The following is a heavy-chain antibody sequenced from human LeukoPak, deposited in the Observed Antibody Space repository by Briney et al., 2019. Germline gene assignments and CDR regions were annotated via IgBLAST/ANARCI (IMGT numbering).Heavy chain of an antibody. Sequence: PGRSLRLSCTTSGFTFGEYGFNWVRQAPGKGLEWVGLIRSKVHDSTPQYAASVKGRFTISRDDSKEIAYLQMNSLKTEDTAVYYCTRAGGYDNFLDYWGQGTPVTVSS. D-gene: IGHD5-12*01. J-gene: IGHJ4*02. CDR2: IRSKVHDSTP. CDR1: GFTFGEYG. CDR3: TRAGGYDNFLDY. V-gene: IGHV3-49*04.